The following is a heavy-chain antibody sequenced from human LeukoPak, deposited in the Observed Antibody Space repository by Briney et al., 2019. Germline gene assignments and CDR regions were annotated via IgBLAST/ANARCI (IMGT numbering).Heavy chain of an antibody. D-gene: IGHD4-11*01. CDR2: ISAYNGNT. J-gene: IGHJ4*02. V-gene: IGHV1-18*01. CDR1: GYTFTSYG. CDR3: ARDGSHTGSNPNDY. Sequence: GASVKVSCKASGYTFTSYGISWVRQAPGQGLEWMGWISAYNGNTNYAQKLQGRVTMTTDTSTSTAYMELRSLRSDDAAVYYCARDGSHTGSNPNDYWGQGTLVTVSS.